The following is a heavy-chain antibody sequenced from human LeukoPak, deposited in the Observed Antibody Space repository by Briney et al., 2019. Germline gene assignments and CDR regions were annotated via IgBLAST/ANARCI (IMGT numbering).Heavy chain of an antibody. Sequence: ASVKVSCKASGYSFTSYGINWVRQAPGQGLEWMGWISAYNGNTNYAQKLQGRVTMTTDTSTSTAYMELRSLRSDDTAVYYCARFSSGRTAVTPVLDYWGQGTLVTVSS. CDR3: ARFSSGRTAVTPVLDY. CDR2: ISAYNGNT. D-gene: IGHD6-19*01. J-gene: IGHJ4*02. V-gene: IGHV1-18*01. CDR1: GYSFTSYG.